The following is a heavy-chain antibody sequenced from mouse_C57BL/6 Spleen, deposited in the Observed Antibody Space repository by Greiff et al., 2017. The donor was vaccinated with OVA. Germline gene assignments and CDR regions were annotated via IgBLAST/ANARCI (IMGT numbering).Heavy chain of an antibody. CDR2: INPNNGGT. CDR3: ARDYGNYGYFDV. J-gene: IGHJ1*03. V-gene: IGHV1-18*01. Sequence: EVKLVESGPELVKPGASVKIPCKASGYTFTDYNMDWVKQSHGKSLEWIGDINPNNGGTIYNQKFKGKATLTVDKSSSTAYMELRSLTSEDSAVYYCARDYGNYGYFDVWGTGTTVTVSS. D-gene: IGHD2-1*01. CDR1: GYTFTDYN.